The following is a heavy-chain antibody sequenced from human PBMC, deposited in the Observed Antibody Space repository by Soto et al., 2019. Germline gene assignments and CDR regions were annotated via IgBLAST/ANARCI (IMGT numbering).Heavy chain of an antibody. Sequence: GASVKVSCKASGGTFSSYAISWVRQAPGQGLEWMGGIIPIFGTANYAQKFQGRVTITADKSTSTAYMELSSLRSEDTAVYYCARDNRDIVVVVDAPYYYYGMDVWGQGTTVTVSS. J-gene: IGHJ6*02. CDR1: GGTFSSYA. CDR3: ARDNRDIVVVVDAPYYYYGMDV. V-gene: IGHV1-69*06. D-gene: IGHD2-15*01. CDR2: IIPIFGTA.